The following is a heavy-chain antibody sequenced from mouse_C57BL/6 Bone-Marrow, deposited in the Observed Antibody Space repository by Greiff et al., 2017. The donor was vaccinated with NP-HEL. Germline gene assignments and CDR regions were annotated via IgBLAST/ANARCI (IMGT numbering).Heavy chain of an antibody. Sequence: EVKLVESGGGLVQPGESLKLSCESNEYEFPSHDMSWVRKTPEKRLELVAAINSDGGSTYYPDTMERRFIISRDNTKKTLYLQMSSLRSEDTALYYCASAITTVVATRAMDYWGQRTSVTVSS. CDR2: INSDGGST. D-gene: IGHD1-1*01. V-gene: IGHV5-2*01. CDR1: EYEFPSHD. CDR3: ASAITTVVATRAMDY. J-gene: IGHJ4*01.